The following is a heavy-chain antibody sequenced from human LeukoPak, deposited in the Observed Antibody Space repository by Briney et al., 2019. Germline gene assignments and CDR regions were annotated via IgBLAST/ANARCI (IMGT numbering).Heavy chain of an antibody. D-gene: IGHD3-22*01. CDR3: ARDDFYDSSGYPLGY. CDR2: ISSSSSYI. V-gene: IGHV3-21*01. Sequence: GGSLRLSCAASGFTFSNYSMNWVRQAPGKGLEWVSSISSSSSYIYYADSVKGRFTISRDNAKNSLYLQMNSLRAEDTAVYYCARDDFYDSSGYPLGYWGQGTLVTVSS. CDR1: GFTFSNYS. J-gene: IGHJ4*02.